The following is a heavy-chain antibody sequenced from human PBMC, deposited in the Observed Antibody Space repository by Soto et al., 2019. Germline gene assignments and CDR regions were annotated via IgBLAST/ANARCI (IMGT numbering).Heavy chain of an antibody. J-gene: IGHJ3*02. D-gene: IGHD6-19*01. Sequence: QVQLVESGGGVVQPGTSLRLSCAASGFTFSSYGMHWVRQAPGKGLEWVAVIWYDGSNKYYVDSVKGRFTISRDNSKNTVYLQMNSLRAEDTVLYYCARGYISGWYSAVDIWGQGTMVTVSS. V-gene: IGHV3-33*01. CDR1: GFTFSSYG. CDR3: ARGYISGWYSAVDI. CDR2: IWYDGSNK.